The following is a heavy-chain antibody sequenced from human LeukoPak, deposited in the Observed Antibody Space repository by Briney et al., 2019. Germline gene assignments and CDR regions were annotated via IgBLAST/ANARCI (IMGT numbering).Heavy chain of an antibody. V-gene: IGHV4-39*01. CDR2: IYYSGST. CDR3: ARRTFNWKYYYGMDV. Sequence: PSETLSLTCTVSGGSISSSSYYWGWIRQPPGKGLEWIGSIYYSGSTYYNPSLKSRVTISVDTSKNQFSLKLSSVTAADTAVYYCARRTFNWKYYYGMDVWGQGTTVTVSS. D-gene: IGHD1-20*01. J-gene: IGHJ6*02. CDR1: GGSISSSSYY.